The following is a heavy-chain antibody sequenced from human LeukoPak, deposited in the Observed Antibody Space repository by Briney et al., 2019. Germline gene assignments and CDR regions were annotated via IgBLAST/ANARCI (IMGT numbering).Heavy chain of an antibody. CDR2: IYSDGNT. D-gene: IGHD2-8*01. V-gene: IGHV3-66*04. CDR3: ASQKYCTNGICYRKYYFDY. CDR1: GFTVSSNY. J-gene: IGHJ4*02. Sequence: PGGSLRLSCAASGFTVSSNYMSWVRQAPGKGLEWVSLIYSDGNTYYADSVKGRFTTSTDNSKNTLYLQMNSLRAEDTAVYYCASQKYCTNGICYRKYYFDYWGQGTLVTVSS.